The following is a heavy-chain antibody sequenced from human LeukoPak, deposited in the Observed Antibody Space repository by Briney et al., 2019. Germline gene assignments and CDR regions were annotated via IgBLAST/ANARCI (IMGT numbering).Heavy chain of an antibody. V-gene: IGHV4-39*07. CDR3: AVAVAGTVPPEY. Sequence: PSETLSLTCTVSGGSISSSSYYWGWIRQPPGKGLEWIGSIYYSGSTYYNPSLKSRVTISVDTSKNQFSLKLSSVTAADTAVYYCAVAVAGTVPPEYWGQGTLVTVSS. CDR1: GGSISSSSYY. CDR2: IYYSGST. J-gene: IGHJ4*02. D-gene: IGHD6-19*01.